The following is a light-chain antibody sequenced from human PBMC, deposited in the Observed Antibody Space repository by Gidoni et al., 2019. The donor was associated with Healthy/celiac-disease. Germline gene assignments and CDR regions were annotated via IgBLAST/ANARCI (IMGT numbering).Light chain of an antibody. V-gene: IGKV4-1*01. J-gene: IGKJ3*01. Sequence: DIVMTQAPDSLAVSLGERATINCKSSQSVLYSSNNKNYLAWYQQKPGQPPKLLIYWASTRESGVPDRFSGSGSGTDFTLTISSLQAEDVAVYYCQQYYSFTSGFTFGPGTKVDIK. CDR3: QQYYSFTSGFT. CDR1: QSVLYSSNNKNY. CDR2: WAS.